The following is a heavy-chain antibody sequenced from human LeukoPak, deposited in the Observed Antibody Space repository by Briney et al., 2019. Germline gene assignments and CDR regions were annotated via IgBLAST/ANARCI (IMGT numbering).Heavy chain of an antibody. Sequence: GGSLRLSCAASGFTFSSYSMNWVRQAPGKGLEWVSSISSSSSYIYYADSVKGRFTISRDNAKNLLYLQMNSLRAEDTAVYYCARAPRTVQSSHHTIFGVVKPDYYYYYMDVWGKGTTVTVSS. CDR3: ARAPRTVQSSHHTIFGVVKPDYYYYYMDV. J-gene: IGHJ6*03. V-gene: IGHV3-21*01. D-gene: IGHD3-3*01. CDR2: ISSSSSYI. CDR1: GFTFSSYS.